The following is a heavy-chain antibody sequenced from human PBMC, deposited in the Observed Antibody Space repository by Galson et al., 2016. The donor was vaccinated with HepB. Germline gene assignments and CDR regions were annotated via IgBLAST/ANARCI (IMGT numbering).Heavy chain of an antibody. CDR1: GFTFSNYA. CDR2: ISTSSTTI. D-gene: IGHD6-13*01. V-gene: IGHV3-48*01. CDR3: ARVGDNNNWYLGDAFDV. Sequence: SLRLSCAASGFTFSNYAMHWVRQAPGKGLEWISFISTSSTTIYYADSVKGRFTISRDNPKKSLYLQMNSLRAEDTAVYYCARVGDNNNWYLGDAFDVWGQGTVVTVSS. J-gene: IGHJ3*01.